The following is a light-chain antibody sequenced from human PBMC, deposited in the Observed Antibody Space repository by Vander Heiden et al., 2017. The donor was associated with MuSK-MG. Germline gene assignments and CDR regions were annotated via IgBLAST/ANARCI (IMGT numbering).Light chain of an antibody. Sequence: EIVLTQSPATLSLSPGERATLSCRASQSVSSYLAWDQQKPGQAPRLLIYDASNRDTGIQARFSGSGSGTDFTLTSSSLETEDFAVYSPQQRSNWLFGQGTKLEIK. V-gene: IGKV3-11*01. CDR3: QQRSNWL. J-gene: IGKJ2*01. CDR1: QSVSSY. CDR2: DAS.